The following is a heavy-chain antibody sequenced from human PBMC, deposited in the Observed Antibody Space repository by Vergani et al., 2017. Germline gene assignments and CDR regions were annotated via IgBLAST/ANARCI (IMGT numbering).Heavy chain of an antibody. Sequence: QVQLQESGPGLVKPSQTLSLTCTVSGGSISSGGYYWSWIRQHPGKGLEWIGYIYYSGNTYYNPSLKSRVTISVDTSKNQFSLKLSSVTAADTAVYSCARWGPIGACSSTSCYMGLGWFDPWGQGTLVTVSS. V-gene: IGHV4-31*03. CDR3: ARWGPIGACSSTSCYMGLGWFDP. D-gene: IGHD2-2*02. CDR2: IYYSGNT. J-gene: IGHJ5*02. CDR1: GGSISSGGYY.